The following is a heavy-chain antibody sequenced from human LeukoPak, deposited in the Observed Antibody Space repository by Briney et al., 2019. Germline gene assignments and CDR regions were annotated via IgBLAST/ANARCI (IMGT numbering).Heavy chain of an antibody. J-gene: IGHJ4*02. D-gene: IGHD4-17*01. CDR2: ISYDGSNK. Sequence: AGGSLRLSCAASGFTFSRYGMHWVRQAPGKGLEWVAVISYDGSNKYYADSVKGRFTISRDNSKNTLYLQMNSLRGEDTAVYYCAKLGTTSVTTGYWGQGTLVTVSS. CDR3: AKLGTTSVTTGY. CDR1: GFTFSRYG. V-gene: IGHV3-30*18.